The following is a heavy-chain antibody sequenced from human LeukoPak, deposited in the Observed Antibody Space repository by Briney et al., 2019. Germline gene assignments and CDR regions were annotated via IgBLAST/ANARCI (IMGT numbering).Heavy chain of an antibody. J-gene: IGHJ6*02. D-gene: IGHD1-26*01. Sequence: PGGSLRLSCAASGFTFSSYSMNWVRQAPGKGLEWVSSISSSSSYIYYADSVKGRFTISRDNAKNSLYLQMNSLRAEDTAVYYCARDLWELLRTYYYYYGMDVWGQGTTVTVSS. CDR2: ISSSSSYI. CDR3: ARDLWELLRTYYYYYGMDV. CDR1: GFTFSSYS. V-gene: IGHV3-21*01.